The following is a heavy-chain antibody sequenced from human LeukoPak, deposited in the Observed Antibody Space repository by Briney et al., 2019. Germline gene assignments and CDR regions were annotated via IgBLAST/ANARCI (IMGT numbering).Heavy chain of an antibody. CDR1: GFTFSSYA. D-gene: IGHD2-15*01. J-gene: IGHJ4*02. CDR3: ARARGYCSGGSCPPPGDY. CDR2: ISYDGSNK. Sequence: GGSLRLSCAASGFTFSSYAMHWVRQAPGKGLEWVAVISYDGSNKYYADPVKGRFTISRDNSKNALYLQMNSLRAEDTAVYYCARARGYCSGGSCPPPGDYWGQGTLVTVSS. V-gene: IGHV3-30-3*01.